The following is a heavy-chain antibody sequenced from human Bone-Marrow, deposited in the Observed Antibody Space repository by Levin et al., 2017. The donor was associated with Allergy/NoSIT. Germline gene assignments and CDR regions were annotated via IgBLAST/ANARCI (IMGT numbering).Heavy chain of an antibody. D-gene: IGHD5-18*01. CDR3: AREDTSFVESSLLDY. CDR1: GFTFSNCW. V-gene: IGHV3-74*01. Sequence: PTGGSLRLSCTASGFTFSNCWMHWVRRAPGKGLEWVSRIKGDASSTAYADSVKGRFTISRDNAKNTLYLQMNSLRGEDTAVYYCAREDTSFVESSLLDYWGQGALVTVSS. CDR2: IKGDASST. J-gene: IGHJ4*02.